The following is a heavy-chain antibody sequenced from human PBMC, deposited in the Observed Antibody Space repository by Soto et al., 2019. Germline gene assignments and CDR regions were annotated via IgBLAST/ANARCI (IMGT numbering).Heavy chain of an antibody. CDR2: IANSGGST. D-gene: IGHD6-13*01. J-gene: IGHJ4*02. CDR1: VFTLSTYA. CDR3: ARRISASGRGWDY. Sequence: GSLRLSCAASVFTLSTYAMSWVRQAPGKGLEWVSAIANSGGSTFYTDSVRGRFTISRDNSKNTLYLQMNSLRAEDTAVYYCARRISASGRGWDYWGQGTLVTVSS. V-gene: IGHV3-23*01.